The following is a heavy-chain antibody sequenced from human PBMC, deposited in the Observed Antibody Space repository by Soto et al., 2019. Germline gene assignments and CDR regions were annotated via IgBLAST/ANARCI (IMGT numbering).Heavy chain of an antibody. CDR2: MNPNSGNT. V-gene: IGHV1-8*01. CDR3: ARRGYSSSWYYYYYYGMDV. CDR1: GYTFTSYD. J-gene: IGHJ6*02. Sequence: QVQLVQSGAEVKKPGASVKVSCKASGYTFTSYDINWVRQATGQGLEWMGWMNPNSGNTGYAQKFQGRGTMTRNTSISTAYTELSSLRSADTAVYYCARRGYSSSWYYYYYYGMDVWGQGTTVTVSS. D-gene: IGHD6-13*01.